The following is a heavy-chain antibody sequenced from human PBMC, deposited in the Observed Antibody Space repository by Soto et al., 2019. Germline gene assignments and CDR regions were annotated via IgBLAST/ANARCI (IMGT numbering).Heavy chain of an antibody. J-gene: IGHJ6*02. CDR3: AKYDQDRSYHYYYGMDV. D-gene: IGHD3-16*01. CDR1: GFTFSSYA. V-gene: IGHV3-23*01. CDR2: ISGSGGST. Sequence: GGSLRLSCVASGFTFSSYAMSWVRQAPGKGLEWVSAISGSGGSTYYADSVKGRFTISRDNSKNTLYLQMNSLRAEDTAVYYCAKYDQDRSYHYYYGMDVWGQGTTVTVSS.